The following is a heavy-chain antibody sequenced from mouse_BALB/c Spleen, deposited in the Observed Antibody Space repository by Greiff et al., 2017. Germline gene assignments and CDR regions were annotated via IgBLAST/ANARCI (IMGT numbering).Heavy chain of an antibody. Sequence: EVQGVESGGGLVKPGGSLKLSCAASGFTFSSYTMSWVRQTPEKRLEWVATISSGGSYTYYPDSVKGRFTISRDNAKNTLYLQMSSLKSEDTAMYYCTRDGNYYAMDYWGQGTSVTVSS. CDR1: GFTFSSYT. CDR2: ISSGGSYT. J-gene: IGHJ4*01. V-gene: IGHV5-6-4*01. CDR3: TRDGNYYAMDY. D-gene: IGHD2-1*01.